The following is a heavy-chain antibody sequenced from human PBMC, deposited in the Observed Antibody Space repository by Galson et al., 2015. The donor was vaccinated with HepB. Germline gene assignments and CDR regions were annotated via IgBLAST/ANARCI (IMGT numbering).Heavy chain of an antibody. J-gene: IGHJ3*02. CDR3: ATIQRNWQEADAFDI. Sequence: SLRLSCAASGLTFSTYWMSWVRQAPGKGLEWVANIKQDGSKKNYVDSVKGRFTISRDNAKNSLYLQMNSLRAEDTAVYYCATIQRNWQEADAFDIWGQGTMVTVSS. CDR1: GLTFSTYW. CDR2: IKQDGSKK. V-gene: IGHV3-7*03. D-gene: IGHD6-25*01.